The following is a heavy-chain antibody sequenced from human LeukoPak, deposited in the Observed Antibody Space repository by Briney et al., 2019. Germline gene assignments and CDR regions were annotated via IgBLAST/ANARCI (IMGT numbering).Heavy chain of an antibody. Sequence: ASVKVSCKASGYTFTGYYMHWVRQAPGQGLEWMGWINPNSGGTNYAQKFQGRVTMTRDTSISTAYMELSRLRSDDTAVYYCARDESRYGGNPYYYYYYMDVWGKGTTVTVSS. CDR2: INPNSGGT. D-gene: IGHD4-23*01. V-gene: IGHV1-2*02. CDR3: ARDESRYGGNPYYYYYYMDV. CDR1: GYTFTGYY. J-gene: IGHJ6*03.